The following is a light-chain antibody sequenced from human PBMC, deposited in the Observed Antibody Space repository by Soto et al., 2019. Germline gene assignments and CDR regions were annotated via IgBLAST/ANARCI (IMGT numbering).Light chain of an antibody. CDR2: DVS. CDR1: SSDVGSYDY. CDR3: NSFTTSTTYV. Sequence: QSVLTQPASVSGSPGQSITISCTGTSSDVGSYDYVSWYQQHTGKAPKLLIYDVSNRPSGVSNRSSGSKSGNTASLTISGLQAEDEADYYCNSFTTSTTYVFGIGTKVTVL. V-gene: IGLV2-14*01. J-gene: IGLJ1*01.